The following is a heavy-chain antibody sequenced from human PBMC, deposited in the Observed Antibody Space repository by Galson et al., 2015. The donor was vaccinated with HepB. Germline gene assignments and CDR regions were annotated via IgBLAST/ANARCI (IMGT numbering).Heavy chain of an antibody. J-gene: IGHJ6*02. D-gene: IGHD4-17*01. V-gene: IGHV1-18*04. Sequence: SVKVSCEASGYRFASHGISWVRQAPGQGLEWMGWISVRNGDTKYAQKVEDRILMTIDTSTNTVYMELRSLTSDDTAVYYCAREGVYADYVGFAQYFGVDVWGQGTTVIVSS. CDR3: AREGVYADYVGFAQYFGVDV. CDR1: GYRFASHG. CDR2: ISVRNGDT.